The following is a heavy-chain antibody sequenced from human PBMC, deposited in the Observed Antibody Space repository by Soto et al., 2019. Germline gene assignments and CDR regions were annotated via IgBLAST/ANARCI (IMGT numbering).Heavy chain of an antibody. Sequence: ASVTGSCKASGYTFTTDAISWIRQAPGQGLEWMGWLRTYDGHTDYAPNLRGRVTMTTDTSTNTAYMELRSLRSDDTAVYYCARDRLYTSSSITFDYWGPGALVTVSS. CDR1: GYTFTTDA. V-gene: IGHV1-18*04. CDR3: ARDRLYTSSSITFDY. CDR2: LRTYDGHT. J-gene: IGHJ4*02. D-gene: IGHD6-6*01.